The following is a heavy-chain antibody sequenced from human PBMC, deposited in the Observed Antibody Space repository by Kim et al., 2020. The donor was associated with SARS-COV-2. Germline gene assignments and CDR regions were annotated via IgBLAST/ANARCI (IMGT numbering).Heavy chain of an antibody. CDR2: VNDNGVHT. CDR3: MKRDDDSI. D-gene: IGHD3-16*01. J-gene: IGHJ3*02. CDR1: GFTFSTYA. Sequence: GGSLRLSCLASGFTFSTYAMHWVRQAPGKGLEYVSAVNDNGVHTYYADSVKGRFIISRDNSKNTLYLQMSSLRPEDTAVYYCMKRDDDSIWGQGTMVTVSS. V-gene: IGHV3-64D*09.